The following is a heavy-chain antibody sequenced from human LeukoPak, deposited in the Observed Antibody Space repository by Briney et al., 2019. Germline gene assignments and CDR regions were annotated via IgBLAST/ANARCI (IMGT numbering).Heavy chain of an antibody. D-gene: IGHD2-2*01. V-gene: IGHV3-48*04. CDR1: GFTFRSHS. CDR3: ARGVPNDAFDI. Sequence: GGSLRLSCTASGFTFRSHSMIWVRQAPGKGLEWISYISGSSGTIYYADSVKGRFTISRDNAKNSLYLQMNSLRAEDTAVYYCARGVPNDAFDIWGQGTMVTVSS. J-gene: IGHJ3*02. CDR2: ISGSSGTI.